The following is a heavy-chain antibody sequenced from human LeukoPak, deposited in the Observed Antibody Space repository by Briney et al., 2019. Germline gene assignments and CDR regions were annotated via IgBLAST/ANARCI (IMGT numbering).Heavy chain of an antibody. Sequence: SETLSLTCTVSGGSISSSSYYWGWIRQPPGKGLEWLGSIYYSGSTYYNPSLKSRVTISVDTSKNQFSLKLSSVTAADTAVYYCARPRSYSSSSTFDYWGQGTLVTVSS. J-gene: IGHJ4*02. CDR3: ARPRSYSSSSTFDY. CDR2: IYYSGST. D-gene: IGHD6-6*01. CDR1: GGSISSSSYY. V-gene: IGHV4-39*01.